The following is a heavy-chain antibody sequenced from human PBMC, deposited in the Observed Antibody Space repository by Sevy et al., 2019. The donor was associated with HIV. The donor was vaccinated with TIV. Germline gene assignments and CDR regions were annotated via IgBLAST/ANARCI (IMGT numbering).Heavy chain of an antibody. CDR1: GYTFTGYY. CDR2: INPNSGGT. J-gene: IGHJ3*02. CDR3: AREYGSGSLAAFDI. V-gene: IGHV1-2*02. D-gene: IGHD3-10*01. Sequence: ASVKVSCKASGYTFTGYYMHWVRQAPGQGLEWMGWINPNSGGTNYAQNFQGGVTMTRDTSISTAYMELSRLRSDDTAVYYCAREYGSGSLAAFDIWGQGTMVTVSS.